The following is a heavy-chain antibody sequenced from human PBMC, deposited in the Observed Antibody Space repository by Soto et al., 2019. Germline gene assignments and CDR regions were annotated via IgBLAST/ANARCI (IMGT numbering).Heavy chain of an antibody. CDR1: GGSISSGGYY. CDR3: ARDRVIGVVAATTSNWFDP. CDR2: IYYSGST. J-gene: IGHJ5*02. Sequence: PSETLSLTCTVSGGSISSGGYYWSWIRQHPGKGLEWIGYIYYSGSTYYNPSLKSRVTISVDTSKNQFSLKLSSVTAADTAVYYCARDRVIGVVAATTSNWFDPWGQGTLVTVSS. V-gene: IGHV4-31*03. D-gene: IGHD2-15*01.